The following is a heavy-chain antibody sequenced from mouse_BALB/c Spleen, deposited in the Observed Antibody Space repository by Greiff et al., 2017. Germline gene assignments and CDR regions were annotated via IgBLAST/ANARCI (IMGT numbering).Heavy chain of an antibody. CDR2: ISDGGSYT. V-gene: IGHV5-4*02. D-gene: IGHD2-14*01. CDR1: GFTFSDYY. J-gene: IGHJ4*01. Sequence: EVKLQESGGGLVKPGGSLKLSCAASGFTFSDYYMYWVRQTPEKRLEWVATISDGGSYTYYPDSVKGRFTISRDNAKNNLYLQMSSLKSEDTAMYYCAREWDRYSYAMDYWGQGTSVTVSS. CDR3: AREWDRYSYAMDY.